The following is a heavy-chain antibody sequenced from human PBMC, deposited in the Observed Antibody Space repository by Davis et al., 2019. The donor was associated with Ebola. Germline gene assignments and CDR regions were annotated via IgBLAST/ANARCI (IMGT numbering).Heavy chain of an antibody. J-gene: IGHJ4*02. Sequence: GESLKISCAASGFTFSDYYMSWIRQAPGKGLEWVSYISSSSSYTNYADSVKGRFTISRDNAKNSLYLQMYSLRVEDTAIYYCARGGLGSYHDYWGQGTLVTVSS. CDR2: ISSSSSYT. V-gene: IGHV3-11*06. CDR1: GFTFSDYY. D-gene: IGHD3-16*01. CDR3: ARGGLGSYHDY.